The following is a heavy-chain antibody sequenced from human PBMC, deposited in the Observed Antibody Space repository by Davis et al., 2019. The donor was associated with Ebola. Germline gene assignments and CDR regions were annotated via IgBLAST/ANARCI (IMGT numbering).Heavy chain of an antibody. V-gene: IGHV3-23*01. Sequence: GESLKISCAASGFTFSSYAMTWVRQAPGKGLEWVSAISGSGGSSYYADSVKGRFTVSRDNSKNTLFLQMNSLRPEDTAVYYCAKSAPGFWSDFYSWFDPWGQGTLVTVSS. D-gene: IGHD3-3*01. CDR2: ISGSGGSS. CDR3: AKSAPGFWSDFYSWFDP. CDR1: GFTFSSYA. J-gene: IGHJ5*02.